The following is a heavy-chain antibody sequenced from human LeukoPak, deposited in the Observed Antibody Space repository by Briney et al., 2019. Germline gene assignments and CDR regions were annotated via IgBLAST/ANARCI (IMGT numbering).Heavy chain of an antibody. CDR1: GFTFSSYE. V-gene: IGHV3-48*03. CDR3: AKGPRTVRFGDRHKGIFDY. CDR2: ISSSGSTI. J-gene: IGHJ4*02. D-gene: IGHD3-10*01. Sequence: GGSLRLSCAASGFTFSSYEMNWVRQAPGKGLEWVSYISSSGSTIYYADSVKGRFTISRDNAKNTLYLQMNSLRAEDTAVYYCAKGPRTVRFGDRHKGIFDYWGQGTLVTVSS.